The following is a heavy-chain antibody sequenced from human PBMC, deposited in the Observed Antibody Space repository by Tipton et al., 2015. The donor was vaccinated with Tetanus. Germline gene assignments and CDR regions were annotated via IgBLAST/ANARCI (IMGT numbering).Heavy chain of an antibody. CDR1: GFTFSNSG. V-gene: IGHV3-30*03. CDR2: ISYDGNYQ. D-gene: IGHD6-13*01. J-gene: IGHJ4*02. Sequence: SLRLSCAASGFTFSNSGMHWVRQAPGKGLEWVAIISYDGNYQSYAESVKGRFTISRDNSKSTLFLQMNGLRAEDTAVYYCIYTRSWAAFDDWGQGTLVTVSS. CDR3: IYTRSWAAFDD.